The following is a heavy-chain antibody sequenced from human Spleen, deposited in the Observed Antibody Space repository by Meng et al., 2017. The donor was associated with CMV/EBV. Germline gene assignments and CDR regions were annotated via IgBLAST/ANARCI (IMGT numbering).Heavy chain of an antibody. D-gene: IGHD3-16*01. CDR2: INWNGGST. CDR3: ARNGRLSFDI. CDR1: GFTFSSYA. J-gene: IGHJ3*02. V-gene: IGHV3-20*04. Sequence: GESLKISCAASGFTFSSYAMSWVRQAPGKGLEWVSGINWNGGSTGYADSVKGRFTISRDNAKNSLYLQMNSLRAEDTALYYCARNGRLSFDIWGQGTMVTVSS.